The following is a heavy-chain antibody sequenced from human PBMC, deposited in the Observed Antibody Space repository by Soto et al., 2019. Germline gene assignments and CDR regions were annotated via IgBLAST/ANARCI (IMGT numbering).Heavy chain of an antibody. CDR2: ISQSGNT. J-gene: IGHJ4*02. V-gene: IGHV4-34*01. D-gene: IGHD6-6*01. CDR3: ARAPKVSGSSQTRPDC. CDR1: YRPIVWHF. Sequence: PSVTTSLTRNIYYRPIVWHFLSLISPHPGKGLEWIGEISQSGNTNYSPSLKSRVSISIDTSKKQFSLNLASVSAADTAVYYCARAPKVSGSSQTRPDCWGQGILVTGSS.